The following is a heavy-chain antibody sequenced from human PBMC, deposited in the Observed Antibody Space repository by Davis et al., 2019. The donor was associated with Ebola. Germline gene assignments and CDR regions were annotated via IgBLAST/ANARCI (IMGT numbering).Heavy chain of an antibody. CDR2: ISWNSGSI. CDR1: GFTFDDYA. V-gene: IGHV3-9*01. CDR3: AKDLGATEDY. Sequence: SLKISCAASGFTFDDYAMHWVRQAPGKGLEWVSGISWNSGSIGYADSVKGRFTISRDNAKNSLYLQMNSLRAEDTALYYCAKDLGATEDYWGQGTLVTVSS. D-gene: IGHD1-26*01. J-gene: IGHJ4*02.